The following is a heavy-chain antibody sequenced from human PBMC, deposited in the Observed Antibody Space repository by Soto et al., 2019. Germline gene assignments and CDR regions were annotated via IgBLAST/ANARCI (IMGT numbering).Heavy chain of an antibody. CDR2: IYYTGSNNY. Sequence: PSETLSLTCTISGGSIRGYYWAWVRQSPRKGLEWIGYIYYTGSNNYNYNPSLNSRVSMSVDTSKNQLSLKLSSVTAADSAVYYCARHNSVWYLDRWGQGTLVTVSS. CDR1: GGSIRGYY. D-gene: IGHD6-19*01. CDR3: ARHNSVWYLDR. V-gene: IGHV4-59*08. J-gene: IGHJ3*01.